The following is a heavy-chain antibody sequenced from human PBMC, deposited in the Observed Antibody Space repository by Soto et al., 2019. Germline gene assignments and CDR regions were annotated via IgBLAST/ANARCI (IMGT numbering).Heavy chain of an antibody. J-gene: IGHJ6*03. V-gene: IGHV4-39*01. CDR2: IYYSGST. D-gene: IGHD1-7*01. CDR1: GGSISSSSYY. Sequence: ASETLSLTCTVSGGSISSSSYYWGWIRQPPGKGLEWIGSIYYSGSTYYNPSLKSRVTISVDTSKNQFSLKLSSVTAADTAVYYCARHSWNWNYDYCYYYMDVWGKGTTVTVSS. CDR3: ARHSWNWNYDYCYYYMDV.